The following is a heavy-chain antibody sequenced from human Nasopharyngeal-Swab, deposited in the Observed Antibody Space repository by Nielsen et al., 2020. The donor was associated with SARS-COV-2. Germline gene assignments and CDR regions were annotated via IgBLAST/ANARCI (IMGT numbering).Heavy chain of an antibody. CDR3: ARDELMVYYYYGTDV. J-gene: IGHJ6*02. V-gene: IGHV4-4*02. D-gene: IGHD2-8*01. Sequence: WIRQPPGKGLEWIGEIYHSGSTNYNPSLKSRVTISVDKSKNQFSLKLSSVTAADTAVYYCARDELMVYYYYGTDVWGQGTTVTVSS. CDR2: IYHSGST.